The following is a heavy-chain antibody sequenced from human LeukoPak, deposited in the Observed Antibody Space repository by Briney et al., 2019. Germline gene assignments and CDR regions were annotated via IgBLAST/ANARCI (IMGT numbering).Heavy chain of an antibody. D-gene: IGHD3-22*01. CDR1: GFTFSSYA. J-gene: IGHJ6*02. CDR2: ISGSGGST. CDR3: AKDPTYYYDSSGYYYEWGMDV. Sequence: PGGSLRLSCAASGFTFSSYAMSWVRQAPGKGLEWVSAISGSGGSTYYADSVKGRFTISRDNSKNTLYLQMNSLRAEDTAVYYCAKDPTYYYDSSGYYYEWGMDVWGQGTTVTVSS. V-gene: IGHV3-23*01.